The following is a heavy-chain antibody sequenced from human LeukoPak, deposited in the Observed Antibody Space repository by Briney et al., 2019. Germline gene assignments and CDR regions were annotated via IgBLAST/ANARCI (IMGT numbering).Heavy chain of an antibody. D-gene: IGHD6-19*01. CDR1: GGSISGYY. CDR3: ARGRGWYDY. V-gene: IGHV4-34*01. CDR2: INHSGST. Sequence: SETLSLTCTVSGGSISGYYWSWIRQPPGKGLEWIGEINHSGSTNYNPSLKSRVTISVDTSKNQFSLKLSSVTAADTAVYYCARGRGWYDYWGQGTLVTVSS. J-gene: IGHJ4*02.